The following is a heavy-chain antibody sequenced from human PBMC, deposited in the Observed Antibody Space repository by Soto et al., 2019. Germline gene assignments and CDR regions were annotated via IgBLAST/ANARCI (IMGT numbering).Heavy chain of an antibody. CDR2: IHPSDFDT. V-gene: IGHV5-51*01. J-gene: IGHJ4*02. CDR3: AIHSTGYEDS. Sequence: GESLKISCKGSGYSFASYWIGWVRQMPGKGLGWMAIIHPSDFDTRYSPSFQGQVTISADKSISTAYLQWSSLRASDTAMYYCAIHSTGYEDSWGQGTLVTVSS. CDR1: GYSFASYW. D-gene: IGHD5-12*01.